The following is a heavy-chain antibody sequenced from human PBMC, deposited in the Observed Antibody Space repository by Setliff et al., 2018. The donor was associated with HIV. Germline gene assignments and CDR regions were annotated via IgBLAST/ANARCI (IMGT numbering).Heavy chain of an antibody. CDR1: GGGFSNHA. Sequence: SVKVSCKASGGGFSNHAITWVRQAPGQGLEWMGVIIPIFTTTDYAQKFRGRLTFNADESTDTAYMELRSLRSADTAIYYCATLNEYAYQTGGWFDPWGQGTPVTVS. J-gene: IGHJ5*02. D-gene: IGHD3-16*01. CDR2: IIPIFTTT. CDR3: ATLNEYAYQTGGWFDP. V-gene: IGHV1-69*13.